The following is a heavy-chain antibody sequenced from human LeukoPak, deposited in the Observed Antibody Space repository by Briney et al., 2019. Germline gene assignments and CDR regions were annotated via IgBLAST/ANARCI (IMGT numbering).Heavy chain of an antibody. V-gene: IGHV4-30-4*01. CDR1: GGSISSGDYY. Sequence: PSETLSLTCTVSGGSISSGDYYWSWIRQPPGKGLEWIGYIYYSGSTYYNPSLKSRVTISVDTSKNQFSLKLSSVTAADTAVYYCARAPLGGNFDYWGQGTLVTVSS. CDR2: IYYSGST. CDR3: ARAPLGGNFDY. J-gene: IGHJ4*02. D-gene: IGHD7-27*01.